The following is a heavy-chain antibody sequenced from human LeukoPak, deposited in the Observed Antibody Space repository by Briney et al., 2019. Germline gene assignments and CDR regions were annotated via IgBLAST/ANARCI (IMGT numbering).Heavy chain of an antibody. CDR3: ASYSNKGFDY. D-gene: IGHD4-11*01. Sequence: SETLSLTCTVSGGSISSSSYYWGWIRQPPGKGLEWIGSIYYSGSTYYNPFLKSRVTISVDTSKNQFSLKLSSVTAADTAVYYCASYSNKGFDYWGQGTLVTVSS. V-gene: IGHV4-39*07. J-gene: IGHJ4*02. CDR1: GGSISSSSYY. CDR2: IYYSGST.